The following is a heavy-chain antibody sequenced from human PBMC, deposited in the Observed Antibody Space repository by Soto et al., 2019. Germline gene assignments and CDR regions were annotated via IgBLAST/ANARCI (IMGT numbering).Heavy chain of an antibody. J-gene: IGHJ4*02. D-gene: IGHD3-16*01. Sequence: ASVKVSCKACGGTCSGYAISWVGEAPGQRLEWMGRIIPLLDTTNYAQKFQGRVTITADKSTGTAYMELNRLRSEDTAVYYCVRHSPIGSTFGGSEGFDYWAQGTSATVPS. CDR3: VRHSPIGSTFGGSEGFDY. V-gene: IGHV1-69*04. CDR2: IIPLLDTT. CDR1: GGTCSGYA.